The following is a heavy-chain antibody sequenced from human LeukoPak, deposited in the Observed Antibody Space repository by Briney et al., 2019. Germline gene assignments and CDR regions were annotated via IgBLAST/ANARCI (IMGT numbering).Heavy chain of an antibody. CDR1: GYTFTGYY. D-gene: IGHD6-13*01. CDR3: AILLAAAGTNNY. V-gene: IGHV1-2*02. J-gene: IGHJ4*02. Sequence: ASVKVSCKASGYTFTGYYMHWVRQAPGQVLEWMGCINPNSGGTNYAQKFQGRVTMARDTSISTAYMELSSLRSDDTAVYYCAILLAAAGTNNYWGQGTLVTVSS. CDR2: INPNSGGT.